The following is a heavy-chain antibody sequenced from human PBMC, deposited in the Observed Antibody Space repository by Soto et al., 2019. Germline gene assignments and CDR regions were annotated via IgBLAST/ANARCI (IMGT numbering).Heavy chain of an antibody. J-gene: IGHJ6*02. V-gene: IGHV4-59*01. CDR3: ARDRGDYAFWSGYFYGMDV. D-gene: IGHD3-3*01. CDR1: GGSISNYY. CDR2: ISYSGST. Sequence: SETLSLTCSVSGGSISNYYWSWIRQAPGKGLEWIGYISYSGSTNYKPSLKSRVTILVDTSKNQFSLKLRSVTAADSAVYYCARDRGDYAFWSGYFYGMDVWGQGTTVTVSS.